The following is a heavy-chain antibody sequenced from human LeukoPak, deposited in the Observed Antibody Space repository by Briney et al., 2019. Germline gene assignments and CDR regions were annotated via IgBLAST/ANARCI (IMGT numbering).Heavy chain of an antibody. CDR1: GGSFSGYY. CDR2: INHSGST. D-gene: IGHD6-19*01. J-gene: IGHJ6*03. V-gene: IGHV4-34*01. CDR3: ARVRRVAVAVSHTYYYYYYMDV. Sequence: SETLSLTCAVYGGSFSGYYWSWIRQLPGKGLEWIGEINHSGSTNYNPSLKSRVTISVDTSKNQFSLKLSSVTAADTAVYYCARVRRVAVAVSHTYYYYYYMDVWGKGTTVTVSS.